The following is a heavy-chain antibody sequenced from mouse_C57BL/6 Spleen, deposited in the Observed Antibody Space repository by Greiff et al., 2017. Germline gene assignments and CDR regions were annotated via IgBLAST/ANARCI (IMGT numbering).Heavy chain of an antibody. CDR2: IDPANGNT. Sequence: VQLQQSVAELVRPGASVKLSCTASGFNIKNTYMHWVKQRPEQGLELIGRIDPANGNTKYAPKFQGKATITADTSSTPAYLQLSSLTSEDTAIYYCARFRYGSSSDWYFDVWGTGTTVTVAS. CDR3: ARFRYGSSSDWYFDV. CDR1: GFNIKNTY. D-gene: IGHD1-1*01. V-gene: IGHV14-3*01. J-gene: IGHJ1*03.